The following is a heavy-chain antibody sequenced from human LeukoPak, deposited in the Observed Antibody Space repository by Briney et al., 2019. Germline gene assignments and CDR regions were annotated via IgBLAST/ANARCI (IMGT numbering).Heavy chain of an antibody. V-gene: IGHV4-34*01. CDR1: GGSFSGYY. CDR2: INHSGST. Sequence: PSETLSLTCAVYGGSFSGYYWSWIRQPPGKGLEWIGEINHSGSTNYNPSLRSRVTISVDTSKNQLSLQLNSVTAADTAVYFCARGRGYNAFDIWGHGTLVTVSS. J-gene: IGHJ3*02. CDR3: ARGRGYNAFDI. D-gene: IGHD5-18*01.